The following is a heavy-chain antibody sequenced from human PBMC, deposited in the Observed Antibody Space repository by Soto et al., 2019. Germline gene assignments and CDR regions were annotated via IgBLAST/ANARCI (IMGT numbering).Heavy chain of an antibody. J-gene: IGHJ6*02. D-gene: IGHD2-2*01. CDR1: GFTFNKYA. V-gene: IGHV3-64D*06. CDR3: AARGEGYCSSTSCPHGMDV. CDR2: ISDTGGSK. Sequence: GGSLRLSCSASGFTFNKYAMHWVRQAPGTGLEYVSSISDTGGSKSHADSVKGRFTISRDNSKDTVFLQMTSLRGEDTAVYYCAARGEGYCSSTSCPHGMDVWGQGTTVTVSS.